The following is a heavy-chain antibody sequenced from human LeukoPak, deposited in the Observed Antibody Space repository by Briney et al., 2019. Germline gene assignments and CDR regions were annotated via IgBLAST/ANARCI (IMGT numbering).Heavy chain of an antibody. CDR1: GFTFNGYA. CDR3: AKYTERAFDV. Sequence: GGSLRLSCAASGFTFNGYAMSWVRQAPGKGLEWVSTISPTGAGTYYADSVKGLFTISRDNSKNTLYLEMNSLRAEDTAVYYCAKYTERAFDVWGQGTTVTVSS. J-gene: IGHJ3*01. D-gene: IGHD2-2*02. CDR2: ISPTGAGT. V-gene: IGHV3-23*01.